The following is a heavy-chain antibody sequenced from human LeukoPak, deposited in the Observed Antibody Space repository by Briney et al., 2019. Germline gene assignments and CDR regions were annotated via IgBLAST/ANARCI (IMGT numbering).Heavy chain of an antibody. V-gene: IGHV4-30-2*01. D-gene: IGHD1-26*01. CDR3: ARVGATFDY. Sequence: PSETLSLTCTVSGGSISSGGYYWSWIRQPPGKGLEWIGEIYHSGSTNYNPSLKSRVTISVDKSKNQFSLKLSSVTAADTAVYYCARVGATFDYWGQGTLVTVSS. CDR1: GGSISSGGYY. J-gene: IGHJ4*02. CDR2: IYHSGST.